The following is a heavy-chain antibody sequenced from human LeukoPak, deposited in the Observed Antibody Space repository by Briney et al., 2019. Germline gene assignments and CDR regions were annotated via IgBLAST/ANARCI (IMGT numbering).Heavy chain of an antibody. Sequence: ASVKVSCKASGYTFTGYYMYWVRQAPGQGLEWMRWINPNSGGTNYAQKFQGRVTMTRDTSISTAYMELSRLRSDDTAVYYCARDRVCSSSCSGAFDIWGQGTMVTVSS. D-gene: IGHD6-13*01. CDR1: GYTFTGYY. CDR2: INPNSGGT. J-gene: IGHJ3*02. CDR3: ARDRVCSSSCSGAFDI. V-gene: IGHV1-2*02.